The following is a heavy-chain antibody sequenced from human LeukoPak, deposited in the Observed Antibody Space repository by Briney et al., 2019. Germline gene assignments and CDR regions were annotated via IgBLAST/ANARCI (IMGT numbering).Heavy chain of an antibody. Sequence: PGGSLRLSCAASGFTLSSYSMNWVRQAPGKGLEWVSSISSSSSYIYYADSVKGRFTISRDNAKNSLYLQMSSLRAEDTAVYYCARGRYCSSTSCEHFDYGGEGTLVTVSS. CDR1: GFTLSSYS. V-gene: IGHV3-21*01. J-gene: IGHJ4*02. D-gene: IGHD2-2*01. CDR2: ISSSSSYI. CDR3: ARGRYCSSTSCEHFDY.